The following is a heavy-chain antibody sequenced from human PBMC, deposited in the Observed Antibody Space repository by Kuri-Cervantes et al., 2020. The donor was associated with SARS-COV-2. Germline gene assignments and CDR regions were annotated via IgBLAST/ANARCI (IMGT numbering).Heavy chain of an antibody. D-gene: IGHD3-3*01. V-gene: IGHV3-15*01. J-gene: IGHJ4*02. CDR1: GFTFSSYS. CDR3: TTDLKPWRADY. Sequence: GESLKISCAASGFTFSSYSMNWVRQAPGKGLEWVGRIKSKTDGGTTDYAAPVKGRFTISRDDSKNTLYLQMNSLKTEDTAVYYCTTDLKPWRADYWGQGTLVTVSS. CDR2: IKSKTDGGTT.